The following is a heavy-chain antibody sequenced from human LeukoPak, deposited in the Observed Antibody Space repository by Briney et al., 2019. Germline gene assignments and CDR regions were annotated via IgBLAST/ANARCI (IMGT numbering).Heavy chain of an antibody. V-gene: IGHV4-61*02. CDR2: IYTSGST. D-gene: IGHD2-2*01. CDR3: AREEGALLSDYMDV. J-gene: IGHJ6*03. Sequence: SETLSLTCTVSGGSISSGSYYWSWIRQPAGKGLEWIGRIYTSGSTNYNPSLKSRVTISVDTPKNQFSLKLSSVTAADTAVYYCAREEGALLSDYMDVWGKGTTVTVSS. CDR1: GGSISSGSYY.